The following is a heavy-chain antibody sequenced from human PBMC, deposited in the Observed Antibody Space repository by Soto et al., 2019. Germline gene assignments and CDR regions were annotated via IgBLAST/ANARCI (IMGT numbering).Heavy chain of an antibody. CDR2: IYYSGST. CDR1: GGSITNFYY. J-gene: IGHJ4*02. CDR3: ARQDSTSSLGYYFDS. D-gene: IGHD6-6*01. V-gene: IGHV4-39*01. Sequence: SETLSLTCPVSGGSITNFYYWGWIRQPPGKGLEWIGSIYYSGSTDYHPSLKSRVTISVDTSRNQFSLKLTSVTAADSAVYYCARQDSTSSLGYYFDSWGQGIMVTVYS.